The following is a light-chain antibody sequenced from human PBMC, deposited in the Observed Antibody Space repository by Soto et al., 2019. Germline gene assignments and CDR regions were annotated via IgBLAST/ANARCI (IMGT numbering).Light chain of an antibody. CDR3: QQRSNWPLT. CDR1: QSFGSS. CDR2: DAS. J-gene: IGKJ4*01. Sequence: EIVLTQSPAPLSLSPGERATLSCRASQSFGSSLAWDQQKPGQAPRLLIHDASNRATGIPARFSGSGSGTDFTLTISSLEPEDFAVYYCQQRSNWPLTFGGGTKVDIK. V-gene: IGKV3-11*01.